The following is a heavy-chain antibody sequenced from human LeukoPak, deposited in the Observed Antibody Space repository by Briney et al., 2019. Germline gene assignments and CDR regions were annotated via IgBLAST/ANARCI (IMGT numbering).Heavy chain of an antibody. D-gene: IGHD2-15*01. V-gene: IGHV3-23*01. CDR2: ISGSGGST. J-gene: IGHJ6*02. Sequence: GSLRLSCAASGFTFSSYAMSWVRQAPGKGLEWVSAISGSGGSTYYADSVKGRFTISRDNSKNTLYLQMNSLRAEDTAVYYCARGPYCSGGSCYYYGMDVWGQGTTVTVSS. CDR1: GFTFSSYA. CDR3: ARGPYCSGGSCYYYGMDV.